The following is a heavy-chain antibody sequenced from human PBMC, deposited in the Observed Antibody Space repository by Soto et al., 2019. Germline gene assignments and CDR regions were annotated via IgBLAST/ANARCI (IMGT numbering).Heavy chain of an antibody. CDR3: ARGRGGTYDAFDI. V-gene: IGHV4-59*01. Sequence: QVQLQESGPGLVKPSETLSLTCNVSGGSLTTYFWSWIRQPPGKGLEWIGYIFYSGTTTYNPSLKSRVTMSIDTSRNRFALKLTSLTAADSAVYYCARGRGGTYDAFDIWGQGTMVTVSS. D-gene: IGHD1-26*01. CDR2: IFYSGTT. CDR1: GGSLTTYF. J-gene: IGHJ3*02.